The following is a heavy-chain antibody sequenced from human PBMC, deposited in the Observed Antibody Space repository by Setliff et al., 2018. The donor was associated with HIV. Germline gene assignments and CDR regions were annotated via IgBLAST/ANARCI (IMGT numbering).Heavy chain of an antibody. Sequence: SGPTLVNPTQTLTLTCTFSGFSLTTTGVGVGWIRQPPGKALEWLAVIYWNDDKTYSPSLKNRVTIAKDASKNQVLLTMTHMDPVDTATYYCAHMRSNYDFWSGYPYWGQGTMVTVSS. J-gene: IGHJ3*01. D-gene: IGHD3-3*01. CDR3: AHMRSNYDFWSGYPY. CDR2: IYWNDDK. V-gene: IGHV2-5*01. CDR1: GFSLTTTGVG.